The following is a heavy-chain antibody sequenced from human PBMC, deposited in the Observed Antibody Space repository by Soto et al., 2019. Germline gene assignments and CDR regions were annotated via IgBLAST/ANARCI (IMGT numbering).Heavy chain of an antibody. Sequence: GASVKVSCKASGYTFTSYAMNWVRQAPGQGLEWMGWINTNTGNPTYAQGFTGRFVFSLDTSVSTAYLQICSLKAEDTAVYYCARDSLSEQPNAFDIWGQGTMVTVSS. CDR2: INTNTGNP. V-gene: IGHV7-4-1*01. CDR1: GYTFTSYA. D-gene: IGHD6-13*01. CDR3: ARDSLSEQPNAFDI. J-gene: IGHJ3*02.